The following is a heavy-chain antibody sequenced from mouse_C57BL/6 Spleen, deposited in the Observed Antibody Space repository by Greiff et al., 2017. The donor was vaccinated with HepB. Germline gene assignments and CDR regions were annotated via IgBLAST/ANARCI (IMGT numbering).Heavy chain of an antibody. Sequence: EVQVVESGAELVRPGASVKLSCTASGFNIKDYYMHWVKQRPEQGLEWIGRIDPEDGDTEYAPKFQGKATMTADTSSNAAYLQLSSLTSEDTAVYYCTTVDYDYDAGYYFDYWGQGTTLTVSS. CDR2: IDPEDGDT. J-gene: IGHJ2*01. D-gene: IGHD2-4*01. V-gene: IGHV14-1*01. CDR3: TTVDYDYDAGYYFDY. CDR1: GFNIKDYY.